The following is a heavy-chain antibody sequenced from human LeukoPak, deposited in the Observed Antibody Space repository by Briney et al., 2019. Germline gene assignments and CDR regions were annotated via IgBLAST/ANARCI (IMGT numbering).Heavy chain of an antibody. CDR3: VREYSSGWSENDY. D-gene: IGHD6-19*01. V-gene: IGHV3-20*04. CDR2: INWNGGST. Sequence: PGGSLRLSCAASGFTFDDYGMSWVRQAPGKGLEWVSGINWNGGSTGYADSVKGRSTISRDNAKNTLYLQMNSLRAEDTAVYYCVREYSSGWSENDYWGQGTLVTVSS. J-gene: IGHJ4*02. CDR1: GFTFDDYG.